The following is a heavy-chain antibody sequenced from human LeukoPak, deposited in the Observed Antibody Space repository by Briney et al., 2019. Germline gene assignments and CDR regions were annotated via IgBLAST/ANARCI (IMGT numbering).Heavy chain of an antibody. J-gene: IGHJ4*02. CDR1: GFTFSSYS. Sequence: GGSLRLSCAASGFTFSSYSMNWVRQAPGKGLEWVSSISSSSSYIYYADSVKGRFTISRDNAKNSLYLQMNSLRAEDTAVYYCARDVGALRYFDWSRGGDYFDYWGQGTLVTVSS. CDR2: ISSSSSYI. D-gene: IGHD3-9*01. V-gene: IGHV3-21*01. CDR3: ARDVGALRYFDWSRGGDYFDY.